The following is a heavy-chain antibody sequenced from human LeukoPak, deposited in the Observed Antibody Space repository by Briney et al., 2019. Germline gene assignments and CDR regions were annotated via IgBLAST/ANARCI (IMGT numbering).Heavy chain of an antibody. J-gene: IGHJ3*02. CDR3: ARDPNILTGYGAFDI. V-gene: IGHV1-2*02. CDR2: INPNSGGT. CDR1: GYTFTGYY. D-gene: IGHD3-9*01. Sequence: ASVKVSCKASGYTFTGYYMHWVRQAPGQGLEWMGWINPNSGGTNYAQKFQGRVTMTRDTSISTAYMELSRLRSDDTAVYYCARDPNILTGYGAFDIWGQGTMVTVSS.